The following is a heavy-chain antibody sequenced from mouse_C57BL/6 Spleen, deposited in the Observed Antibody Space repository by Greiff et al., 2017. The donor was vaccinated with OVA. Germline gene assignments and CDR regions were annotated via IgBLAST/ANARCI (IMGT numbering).Heavy chain of an antibody. J-gene: IGHJ2*01. CDR2: IDPSDSYP. V-gene: IGHV1-69*01. D-gene: IGHD3-2*02. CDR1: GYTFTSYW. CDR3: ARAGSAGYDFDY. Sequence: VQLKQPGAELVMPGASVKLSCKASGYTFTSYWMHWVKQRPGQGLEWIGEIDPSDSYPNYNQKFTGKSTLPVDKSSSTAYKQLSSLTSEDSAVYYCARAGSAGYDFDYWGQGTTLTVSS.